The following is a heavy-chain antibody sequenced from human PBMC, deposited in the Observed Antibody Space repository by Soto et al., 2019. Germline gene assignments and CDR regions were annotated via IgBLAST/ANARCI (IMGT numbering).Heavy chain of an antibody. CDR2: IKQDGSEK. V-gene: IGHV3-7*01. D-gene: IGHD3-3*01. J-gene: IGHJ6*03. CDR1: GFTFSSYW. CDR3: ASRTYYDFWSGYWPGGDYYYMDV. Sequence: GGSLRLSCAASGFTFSSYWMSWVRQAPGKGLEWVANIKQDGSEKYYVDSVKGRFTISRDNAKNSLYLQMNSLRAEDTAVYYCASRTYYDFWSGYWPGGDYYYMDVWGKGTTVTVSS.